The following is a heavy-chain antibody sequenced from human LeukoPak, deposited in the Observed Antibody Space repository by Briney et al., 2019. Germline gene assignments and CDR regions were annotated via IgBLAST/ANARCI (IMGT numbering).Heavy chain of an antibody. CDR1: GFTFSSYW. V-gene: IGHV3-30*18. Sequence: PGGSLRLSCAASGFTFSSYWMHWVRQAPGKGLEWVAVISYDGSNKYYADSVKGRFTISRDNSKNTLYLQMNSLRAEDTAVYYCAKDLGRVTAHYYFDYWGQGTLVTVSS. D-gene: IGHD2-21*02. CDR3: AKDLGRVTAHYYFDY. J-gene: IGHJ4*02. CDR2: ISYDGSNK.